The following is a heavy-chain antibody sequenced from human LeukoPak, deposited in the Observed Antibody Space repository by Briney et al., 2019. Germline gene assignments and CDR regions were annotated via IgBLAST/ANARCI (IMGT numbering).Heavy chain of an antibody. CDR1: GYTFTSYY. CDR2: IKPSSGST. CDR3: AITNKRLITGRADYYYYGMDL. Sequence: ASVKVSCKASGYTFTSYYMHWVRQAPGQGLEWMGIIKPSSGSTSYAQKFQGRVTMTRDTATSTVYMELSSLRSEDTAVYYCAITNKRLITGRADYYYYGMDLWGQGTTVTVSS. V-gene: IGHV1-46*01. J-gene: IGHJ6*02. D-gene: IGHD1-20*01.